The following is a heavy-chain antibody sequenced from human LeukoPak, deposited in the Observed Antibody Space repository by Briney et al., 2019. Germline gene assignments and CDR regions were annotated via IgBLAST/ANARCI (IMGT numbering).Heavy chain of an antibody. CDR1: GFNFNNYW. CDR3: AKDRTNFFYYLDV. J-gene: IGHJ6*03. Sequence: GGSLRLSCAAFGFNFNNYWMSWVRQAPGKGLEWVANIKQDGTEKYCVDSVKGRFTISRDNSKNTLYLQMHNPRAEDTAIYYCAKDRTNFFYYLDVWGTGTTVIVSS. CDR2: IKQDGTEK. V-gene: IGHV3-7*01.